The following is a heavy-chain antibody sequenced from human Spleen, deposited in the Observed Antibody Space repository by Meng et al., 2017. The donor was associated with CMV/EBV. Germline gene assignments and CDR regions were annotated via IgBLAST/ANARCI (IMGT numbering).Heavy chain of an antibody. V-gene: IGHV1-8*02. J-gene: IGHJ6*02. CDR1: GYTFTGYY. Sequence: ASVKVSCKASGYTFTGYYMHWVRQATGQGFEWMGWMLPDSGDTGYAQKFQGRVIMTSNTSINTAYMELSSLTSEDTAVYYCASPSPLVDYGLDVWGQGTTVTVSS. CDR2: MLPDSGDT. D-gene: IGHD1-26*01. CDR3: ASPSPLVDYGLDV.